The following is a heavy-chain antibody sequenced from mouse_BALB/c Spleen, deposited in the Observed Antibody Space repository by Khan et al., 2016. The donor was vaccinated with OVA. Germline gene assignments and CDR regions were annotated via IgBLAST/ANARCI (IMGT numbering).Heavy chain of an antibody. Sequence: VQLQQSGPELVKPGASVKLSCKASGFNFTDTYMNWVMQSPGQSLEWIGRINPHIGETFYNQKFQGKATLTADASSSTAHMELRSLASEDAAVYYCARIYVSDFDYWGQGTTLTVSS. CDR3: ARIYVSDFDY. V-gene: IGHV1-20*02. D-gene: IGHD1-1*01. CDR2: INPHIGET. CDR1: GFNFTDTY. J-gene: IGHJ2*01.